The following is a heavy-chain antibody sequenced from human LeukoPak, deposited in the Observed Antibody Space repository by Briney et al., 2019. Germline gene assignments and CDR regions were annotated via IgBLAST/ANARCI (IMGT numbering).Heavy chain of an antibody. CDR1: GFTFDDYA. Sequence: PGGSLRLSCAASGFTFDDYAMHWVWQAPGKGLEWVSGISWNSGSIGYADSVKGRFTITRDNAKNSLYLQMNSLRAEDTALYYCAKDISRWIQLWVFDYWGQGALVTVSS. CDR2: ISWNSGSI. J-gene: IGHJ4*02. V-gene: IGHV3-9*01. D-gene: IGHD5-18*01. CDR3: AKDISRWIQLWVFDY.